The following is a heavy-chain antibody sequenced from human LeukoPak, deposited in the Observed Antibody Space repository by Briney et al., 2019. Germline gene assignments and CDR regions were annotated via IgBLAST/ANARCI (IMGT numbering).Heavy chain of an antibody. CDR1: GFTFSSYS. V-gene: IGHV3-48*01. CDR3: AGPGGKVGADYGY. J-gene: IGHJ4*02. Sequence: GGSLRLSCAASGFTFSSYSMNWVRQAPGKGLEWVSYISSSSSTIYYADSVKGRFTISRDNAKNSLYLQMNSLRAEDTAVYYCAGPGGKVGADYGYWGQGTLVTVSS. D-gene: IGHD1-26*01. CDR2: ISSSSSTI.